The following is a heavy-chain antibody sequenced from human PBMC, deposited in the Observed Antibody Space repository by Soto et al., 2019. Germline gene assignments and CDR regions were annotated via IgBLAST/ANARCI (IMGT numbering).Heavy chain of an antibody. CDR2: IYYSGST. J-gene: IGHJ5*02. CDR3: ARSGQFVLLYFDWSPNWFDP. V-gene: IGHV4-31*02. CDR1: GGSISSGGYY. Sequence: KASETLSLTCTVSGGSISSGGYYWSWIRQHPGKGLEWIGYIYYSGSTYYNPSLKSRVTISVDTSKNQFSLKLSSVTAADTAVYYCARSGQFVLLYFDWSPNWFDPWGQGTLVTVSS. D-gene: IGHD3-9*01.